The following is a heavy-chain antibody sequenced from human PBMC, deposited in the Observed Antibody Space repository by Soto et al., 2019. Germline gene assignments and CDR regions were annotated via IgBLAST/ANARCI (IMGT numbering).Heavy chain of an antibody. V-gene: IGHV3-23*01. D-gene: IGHD3-22*01. CDR1: GFTFSSSA. J-gene: IGHJ6*02. Sequence: GGSLRLSCAASGFTFSSSATSWVRQAPGKGLEWVSSISASGGSTYYADSVKGRFTISRDNSKNTLYLQMNSLRAEDTAVYYCARDRVYYDSSGYYYYYYGMDVWGQGTTVTVSS. CDR3: ARDRVYYDSSGYYYYYYGMDV. CDR2: ISASGGST.